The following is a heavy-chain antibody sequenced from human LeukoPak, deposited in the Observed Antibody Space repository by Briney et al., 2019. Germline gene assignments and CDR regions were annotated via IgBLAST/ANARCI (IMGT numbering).Heavy chain of an antibody. CDR2: IRDSGAYG. D-gene: IGHD6-19*01. J-gene: IGHJ4*02. CDR1: GFRFSNYA. CDR3: AKRARYNSARATDFDS. Sequence: GGSLRLSCAASGFRFSNYAMGWVRQAPGKGLEWGSTIRDSGAYGFYADSVKGRFPISRDNSNNLVYLQMNNLRAEDTAEYYCAKRARYNSARATDFDSWGQGTQVTVSS. V-gene: IGHV3-23*01.